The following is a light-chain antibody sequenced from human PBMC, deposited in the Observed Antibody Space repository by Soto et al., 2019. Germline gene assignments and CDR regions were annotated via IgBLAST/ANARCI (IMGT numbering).Light chain of an antibody. J-gene: IGKJ4*01. V-gene: IGKV1-9*01. CDR3: QQVNSYPLT. CDR1: QGISSF. Sequence: DIQLTQSPPFLSASVGDRVTITCRASQGISSFLAWYQQKPGKAPNLLIYAASTLQSGVPSRFSGSGSGTEFTLTISSLQPEDCATYYCQQVNSYPLTFGGGTKVEIK. CDR2: AAS.